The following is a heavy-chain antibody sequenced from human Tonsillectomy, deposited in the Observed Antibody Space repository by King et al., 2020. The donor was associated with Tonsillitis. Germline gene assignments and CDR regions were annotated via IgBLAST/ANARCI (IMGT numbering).Heavy chain of an antibody. CDR1: GGSISSGDHF. D-gene: IGHD1-26*01. V-gene: IGHV4-39*02. CDR2: MYSIGTI. Sequence: LQLQESGPGVVRPSETLSLTCTVSGGSISSGDHFWAWIRQPPGKGLEWIAYMYSIGTIFYNPSLKSRITMSVGTSANRFSLKLSSLTAADTAVYFCARYASGSFDYWGQGALVTVSS. J-gene: IGHJ4*02. CDR3: ARYASGSFDY.